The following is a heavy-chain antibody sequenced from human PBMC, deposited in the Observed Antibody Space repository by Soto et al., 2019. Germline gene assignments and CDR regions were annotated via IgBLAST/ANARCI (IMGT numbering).Heavy chain of an antibody. V-gene: IGHV4-34*01. J-gene: IGHJ6*02. CDR3: ARSTAPAGGYSSGWYVSYYYYGMDV. D-gene: IGHD6-19*01. Sequence: PSETLSLTCAVYGGSFSGYYWSWIRQPPGKGLEWIGEINHSGSTNYNPSLKSRVTISVDTSKNQFSLKLSSVTAADKAVYYCARSTAPAGGYSSGWYVSYYYYGMDVWGQGTTVTVSS. CDR1: GGSFSGYY. CDR2: INHSGST.